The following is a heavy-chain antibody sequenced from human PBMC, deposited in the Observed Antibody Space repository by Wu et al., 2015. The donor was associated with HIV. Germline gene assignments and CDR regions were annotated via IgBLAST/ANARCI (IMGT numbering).Heavy chain of an antibody. CDR1: GGTFSSYA. D-gene: IGHD3-22*01. J-gene: IGHJ6*02. CDR3: ARGYYYDSSGPTSYYYYGMDV. CDR2: IIPIFGTA. Sequence: QVQLVQSGAEVKKPGSSVKVSCKASGGTFSSYAISWVRQAPGQGLEWMGGIIPIFGTANYAQKFQGRVTITTDESTSTAYMELSSLRSEDTAVYYCARGYYYDSSGPTSYYYYGMDVWGQGTTVTVSS. V-gene: IGHV1-69*05.